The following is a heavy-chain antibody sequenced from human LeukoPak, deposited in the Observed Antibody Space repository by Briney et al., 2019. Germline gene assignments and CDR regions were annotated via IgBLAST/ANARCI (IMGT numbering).Heavy chain of an antibody. CDR2: ISAYNGNT. CDR1: GYTFTSYG. V-gene: IGHV1-18*01. D-gene: IGHD2-15*01. CDR3: ARAVVVAATLRYSMDV. J-gene: IGHJ6*03. Sequence: ASVKVSCKASGYTFTSYGISWVRQAPGQGLEWMGWISAYNGNTNYAQKLQGRVTMTTDTSTSTAYMELRSLRSDDTAVYYCARAVVVAATLRYSMDVWGKGTTVTVSS.